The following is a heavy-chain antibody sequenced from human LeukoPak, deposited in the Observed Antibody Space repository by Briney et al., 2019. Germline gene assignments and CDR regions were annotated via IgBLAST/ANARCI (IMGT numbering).Heavy chain of an antibody. V-gene: IGHV4-38-2*02. Sequence: SETLSLTCTVSGYSISSGYYWGWIRQPPGKGLEWIGSIYHSGSTYYNPSLKSRVTISVDTSKNQFSLKLSSVTAADTAVYYCARDDRVDGYNRGALDYWGQGTLVTVSS. CDR1: GYSISSGYY. J-gene: IGHJ4*02. CDR2: IYHSGST. CDR3: ARDDRVDGYNRGALDY. D-gene: IGHD5-24*01.